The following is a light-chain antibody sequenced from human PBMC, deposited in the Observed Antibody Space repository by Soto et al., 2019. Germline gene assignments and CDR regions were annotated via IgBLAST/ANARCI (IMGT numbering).Light chain of an antibody. V-gene: IGKV3-15*01. CDR1: QSVGTN. CDR2: GAA. Sequence: EIVMTQYPVILSVSPGERATLSCRASQSVGTNLAWYQRKPGQAPRLLISGAATRATGIPARFSGRGSGTEFTLTVSSLQSEDFAVYYCQQYNNWPRTFGQGTKVDIK. CDR3: QQYNNWPRT. J-gene: IGKJ1*01.